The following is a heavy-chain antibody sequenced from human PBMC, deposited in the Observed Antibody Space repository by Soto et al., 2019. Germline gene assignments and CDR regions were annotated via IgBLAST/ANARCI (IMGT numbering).Heavy chain of an antibody. CDR3: AAGTDSSGYYYLGDY. Sequence: QVQLVQSGAEVKKPGSSVKVSCKASGGTFSSYAITWVRQAPGQGLEWMGGIIPIFGTANYAQKFQGRVTITADESTRTGYMELSSLRSEDTAVYYCAAGTDSSGYYYLGDYWGQGTLVTVSS. CDR2: IIPIFGTA. D-gene: IGHD3-22*01. CDR1: GGTFSSYA. J-gene: IGHJ4*02. V-gene: IGHV1-69*01.